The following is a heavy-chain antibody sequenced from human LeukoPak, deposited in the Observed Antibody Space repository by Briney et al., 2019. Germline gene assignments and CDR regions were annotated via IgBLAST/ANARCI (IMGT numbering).Heavy chain of an antibody. CDR3: TTDSMSLAAAGLVLVSY. V-gene: IGHV3-15*01. Sequence: GGSLRLSCAASGFTVSSNYMSWVRQAPGKGLEWVGRIKSKTDGGTTDYAAPVKGRFTISRDDSKNTLYLQMNSLKTEDTAVYYCTTDSMSLAAAGLVLVSYWGQGTLVTVSS. J-gene: IGHJ4*02. CDR1: GFTVSSNY. D-gene: IGHD6-13*01. CDR2: IKSKTDGGTT.